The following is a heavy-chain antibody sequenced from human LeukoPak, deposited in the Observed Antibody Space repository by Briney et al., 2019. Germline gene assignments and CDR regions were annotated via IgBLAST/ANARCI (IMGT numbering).Heavy chain of an antibody. CDR3: AIDEPNYAPYDFDY. J-gene: IGHJ4*02. CDR1: RFTFISAW. Sequence: GGSLRLSCAASRFTFISAWMNWVRQAPGKGLEWVGRIKSKADGETTDYAAPVKVRFTISRDDSNNMVYLQMSSLKVEDTAVYYCAIDEPNYAPYDFDYWGQGTLVTVSS. CDR2: IKSKADGETT. V-gene: IGHV3-15*01. D-gene: IGHD4/OR15-4a*01.